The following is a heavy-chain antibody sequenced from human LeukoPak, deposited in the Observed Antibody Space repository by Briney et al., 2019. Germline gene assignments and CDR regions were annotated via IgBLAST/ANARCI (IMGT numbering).Heavy chain of an antibody. D-gene: IGHD6-19*01. V-gene: IGHV1-18*01. J-gene: IGHJ6*02. CDR1: GYTFTSYG. CDR2: ISAYNGNT. CDR3: ARDATTAAVAGNDYYYYGMDV. Sequence: ASVKVSCKASGYTFTSYGISWVRQAPGQGLEWMGWISAYNGNTTYAQKLQGRVTMTTDTSTSTAYMELRSLRSGDTAVYYCARDATTAAVAGNDYYYYGMDVWGQGTTVTVSS.